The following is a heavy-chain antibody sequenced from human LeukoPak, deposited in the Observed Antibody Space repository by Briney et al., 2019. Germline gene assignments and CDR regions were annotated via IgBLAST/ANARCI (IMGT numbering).Heavy chain of an antibody. CDR1: GGSISSNNYY. J-gene: IGHJ4*02. CDR3: ARLLGYCTNGICYPWGY. D-gene: IGHD2-8*01. V-gene: IGHV4-39*02. CDR2: IFYSGST. Sequence: PSETLSLTCSVSGGSISSNNYYWGWIRQPPGKGLEWIGNIFYSGSTYYNPSLKSRVTISVDMSKNHFSLKLSSVTAADTAVYYCARLLGYCTNGICYPWGYWGQGTLVTVSS.